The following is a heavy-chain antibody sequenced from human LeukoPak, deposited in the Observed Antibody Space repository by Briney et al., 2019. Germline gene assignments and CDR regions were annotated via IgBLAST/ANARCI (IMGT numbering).Heavy chain of an antibody. D-gene: IGHD3-22*01. V-gene: IGHV3-15*01. J-gene: IGHJ3*02. CDR1: GFTFSNAW. CDR3: TTGGYYHSSGYLFDI. CDR2: IKSKTDGGTT. Sequence: GGSLRLSCAASGFTFSNAWMSWVRQAPGEGVEWVGRIKSKTDGGTTDYAAPVKGRFTISRDDSKNTLYLQMNSLKTEDTAVYYCTTGGYYHSSGYLFDIWGQGTMVTVSS.